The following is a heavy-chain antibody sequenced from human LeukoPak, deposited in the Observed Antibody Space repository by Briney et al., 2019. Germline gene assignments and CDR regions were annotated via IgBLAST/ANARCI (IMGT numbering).Heavy chain of an antibody. D-gene: IGHD3-10*01. CDR2: ISASGGTT. V-gene: IGHV3-23*01. Sequence: GGSLRLSCAASGFTYSTYAMSWVRQAPGKGLEWVSAISASGGTTYYADSVKGRFTISRDNSKNTLYLQMNSLRAEDTAVYYCARAGGSGWFDPWGQGTLVTVSS. J-gene: IGHJ5*02. CDR1: GFTYSTYA. CDR3: ARAGGSGWFDP.